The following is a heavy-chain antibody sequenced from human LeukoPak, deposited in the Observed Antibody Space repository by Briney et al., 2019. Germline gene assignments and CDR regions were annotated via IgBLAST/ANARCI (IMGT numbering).Heavy chain of an antibody. Sequence: SSETLSLTCTVSGGSISSYYWSWIRQPPGKGLEGIGYIYYSGSTNYNPSLKSRVTISVDTSKDQFSLKRSSVTAADTAVYYCARSNYVWGSYRPRQSDAFDIWGQGTMVTVSS. CDR3: ARSNYVWGSYRPRQSDAFDI. V-gene: IGHV4-59*01. D-gene: IGHD3-16*02. CDR2: IYYSGST. J-gene: IGHJ3*02. CDR1: GGSISSYY.